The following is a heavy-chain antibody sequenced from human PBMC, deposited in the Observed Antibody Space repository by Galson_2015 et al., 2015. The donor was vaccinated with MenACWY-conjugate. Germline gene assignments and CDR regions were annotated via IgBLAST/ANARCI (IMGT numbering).Heavy chain of an antibody. CDR2: ISDGGGYI. Sequence: SLRLSCAASGFSFSTYVMNWVRRAPGKGLEWVSTISDGGGYIHYADSVKGRFTISRDNSRNTLYLQMNSLRVDDAAVYFCARSGGMDVWGQGTTVTVSS. V-gene: IGHV3-23*01. CDR3: ARSGGMDV. J-gene: IGHJ6*02. CDR1: GFSFSTYV.